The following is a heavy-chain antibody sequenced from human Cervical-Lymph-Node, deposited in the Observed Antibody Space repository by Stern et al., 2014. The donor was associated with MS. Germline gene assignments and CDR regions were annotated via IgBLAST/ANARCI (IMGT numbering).Heavy chain of an antibody. CDR1: GYTLSDYY. V-gene: IGHV1-2*02. CDR3: ARSRRRATIILVAGTFNAMDL. CDR2: ISPRSGAT. Sequence: QVQLVQSGAAVKKPGASVLVSCKASGYTLSDYYIYWVRQAPGQGLEWMGWISPRSGATHYSQTFEGRINMTRDTSINTAYVDIRTLTSDDTAVYYCARSRRRATIILVAGTFNAMDLWGQGTTVTVSS. J-gene: IGHJ6*02. D-gene: IGHD3-22*01.